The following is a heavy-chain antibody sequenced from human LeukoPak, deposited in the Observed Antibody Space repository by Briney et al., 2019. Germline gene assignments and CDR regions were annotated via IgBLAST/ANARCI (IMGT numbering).Heavy chain of an antibody. D-gene: IGHD3-9*01. Sequence: ASVKVSCKPSGRTFSSYAISWVRQAPGQGLEWMGKIIPILGIANYAQKFQGRVTIPADKSTSTAYMELSSLRSDDTAVDYCAILVTYYYYGMDVWGQGTTVTVSS. CDR2: IIPILGIA. CDR1: GRTFSSYA. CDR3: AILVTYYYYGMDV. J-gene: IGHJ6*02. V-gene: IGHV1-69*04.